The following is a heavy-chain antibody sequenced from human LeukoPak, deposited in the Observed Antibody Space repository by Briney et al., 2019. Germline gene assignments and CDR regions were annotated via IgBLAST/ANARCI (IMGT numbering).Heavy chain of an antibody. D-gene: IGHD2-21*02. CDR1: GFTFSGST. J-gene: IGHJ4*02. CDR3: SRHEALPGDY. CDR2: IRPKANNYAP. Sequence: GGSLKRSCAASGFTFSGSTVHWVRQASGRGLEWVGHIRPKANNYAPAYAASVKGRFAISRDDSKNTAYLQLNSLKTEDTAVYYCSRHEALPGDYWGQGTLVTVSS. V-gene: IGHV3-73*01.